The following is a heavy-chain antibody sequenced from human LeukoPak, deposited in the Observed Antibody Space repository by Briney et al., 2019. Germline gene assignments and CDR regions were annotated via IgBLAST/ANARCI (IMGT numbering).Heavy chain of an antibody. Sequence: EASETLPLTCTVSGGSISSYYWSWIRQPPGKGLEWIGYIYYSGSTNYNPSLKSRVTISVDTSKNQFSLKLSSVTAADTAVYYCARERYYYYMDVWGKGTTVTVSS. CDR1: GGSISSYY. V-gene: IGHV4-59*01. CDR3: ARERYYYYMDV. CDR2: IYYSGST. J-gene: IGHJ6*03.